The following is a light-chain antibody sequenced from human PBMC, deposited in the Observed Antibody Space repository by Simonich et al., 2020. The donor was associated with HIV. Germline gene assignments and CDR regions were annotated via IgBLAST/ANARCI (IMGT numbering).Light chain of an antibody. CDR3: MQALQTPRT. CDR1: QSLSSNY. J-gene: IGKJ1*01. CDR2: GAS. Sequence: EIVLTQSPGTLSLSPGERATLSCRASQSLSSNYLAWYQQKPGLPPRLLIYGASSRITGIPDRFSGSGSGTDFTLKISRVEAEDVGVYYCMQALQTPRTFGQGTKVEIK. V-gene: IGKV3-20*01.